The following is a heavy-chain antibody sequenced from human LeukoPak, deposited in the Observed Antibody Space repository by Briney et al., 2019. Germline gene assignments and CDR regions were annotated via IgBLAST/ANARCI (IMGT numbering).Heavy chain of an antibody. CDR1: GDSIISSSGYY. CDR3: ARHDPWDY. CDR2: VDYSGRT. Sequence: SETLSLTCTVSGDSIISSSGYYWGWVRQPPGKGLEWIGSVDYSGRTYYNAPPKGRVTISVDTSKNQFSLKLNSLTAADTAVYFCARHDPWDYWGQGTLVTVSS. V-gene: IGHV4-39*01. J-gene: IGHJ4*02.